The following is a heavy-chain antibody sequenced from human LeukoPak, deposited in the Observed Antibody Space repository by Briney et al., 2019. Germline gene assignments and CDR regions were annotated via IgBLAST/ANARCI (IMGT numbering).Heavy chain of an antibody. V-gene: IGHV3-23*01. D-gene: IGHD3-9*01. CDR1: GFTFSSYA. CDR2: ISGSGGST. J-gene: IGHJ4*02. Sequence: GGSLRLSCAASGFTFSSYAMSWVRQAPGKGLEWVSAISGSGGSTYYADSVKGRFTISRDNARNSLSLQMNSLTAEDTAVYYCASPGSISTGGPIWGQGSLVTVSS. CDR3: ASPGSISTGGPI.